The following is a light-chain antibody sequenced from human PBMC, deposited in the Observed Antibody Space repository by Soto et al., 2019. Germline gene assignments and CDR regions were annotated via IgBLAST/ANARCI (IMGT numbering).Light chain of an antibody. CDR1: QSVSSN. Sequence: IVMTQSPATLSVSPGERATLSCRASQSVSSNLAWYQQKPGQAPRLLIYGASTRATGIPARFSGSGSETEFTLTISSLQSEDFAVYYCHQYNNWHTFGQGTKLEIK. J-gene: IGKJ2*01. CDR2: GAS. V-gene: IGKV3-15*01. CDR3: HQYNNWHT.